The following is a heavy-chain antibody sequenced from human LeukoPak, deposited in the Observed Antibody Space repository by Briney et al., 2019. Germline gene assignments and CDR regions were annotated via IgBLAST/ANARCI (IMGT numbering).Heavy chain of an antibody. CDR1: GYSISSSNW. Sequence: SETLSLTCAVSGYSISSSNWWGWIRQPPGKGLEWIGYIYYSGSTYYNPSLKSRVTMSVDTSKNQFSLKLSSVTAVDTAVYYCARNSGYYDFWSGYPSSPFFDYWGQGTLVTVSS. D-gene: IGHD3-3*01. CDR2: IYYSGST. V-gene: IGHV4-28*01. CDR3: ARNSGYYDFWSGYPSSPFFDY. J-gene: IGHJ4*02.